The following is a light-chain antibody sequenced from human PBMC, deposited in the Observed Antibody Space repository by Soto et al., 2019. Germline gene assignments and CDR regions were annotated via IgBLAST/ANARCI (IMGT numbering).Light chain of an antibody. CDR2: GAS. Sequence: EIVLTQSPGTLSLSPGERATLSCRASQSVSRSYLAWYQQKPGQAPRPLIYGASSRATGIPDRFSGRGSGTDFPLTISRLEPEEFAVYYCHQYGSSPYTGGQGTELEIK. CDR3: HQYGSSPYT. CDR1: QSVSRSY. J-gene: IGKJ2*01. V-gene: IGKV3-20*01.